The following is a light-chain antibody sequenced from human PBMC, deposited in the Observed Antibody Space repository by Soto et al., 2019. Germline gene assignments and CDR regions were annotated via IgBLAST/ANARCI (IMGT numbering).Light chain of an antibody. CDR1: QSISIY. CDR2: DAS. V-gene: IGKV1-39*01. CDR3: QKRYNWPIN. J-gene: IGKJ5*01. Sequence: DIQMTHSPSSLSASVLYIVTITFRSSQSISIYLNLYQQKPGKAPKVLIYDASSLKSGVPSRFSGSGSGTDFTLTISSLEPEDFAVYYCQKRYNWPINFGQGTRLEIK.